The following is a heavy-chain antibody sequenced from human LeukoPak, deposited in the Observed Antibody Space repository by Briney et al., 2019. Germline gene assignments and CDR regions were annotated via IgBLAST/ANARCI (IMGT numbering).Heavy chain of an antibody. CDR3: ASGRYYGSGSYYFSDAFDI. J-gene: IGHJ3*02. CDR2: IYHSGST. V-gene: IGHV4-30-2*01. D-gene: IGHD3-10*01. Sequence: SETLSLTCAVSGGSISSGSYSWSWIRQPPGKGLEWIGYIYHSGSTYYNPSLKSRVTISVDRSKNQLSLQLSSVTAADTAVYYRASGRYYGSGSYYFSDAFDIWGQGTMVTVSS. CDR1: GGSISSGSYS.